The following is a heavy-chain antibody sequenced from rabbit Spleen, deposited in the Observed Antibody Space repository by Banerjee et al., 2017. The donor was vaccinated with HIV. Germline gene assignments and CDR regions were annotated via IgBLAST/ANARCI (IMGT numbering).Heavy chain of an antibody. CDR3: ARDLVAVIGWNFNL. CDR1: GFSFSSSNY. J-gene: IGHJ4*01. CDR2: IYAGSSGRV. V-gene: IGHV1S40*01. D-gene: IGHD1-1*01. Sequence: QSLEESGGDLVKPGGTLTLTCTASGFSFSSSNYMCWVRQAPGKGLEWIGCIYAGSSGRVYYASWAKGRFTISKTSSTSVTLQMTSLTAADTATYFCARDLVAVIGWNFNLWGPGTLVTVS.